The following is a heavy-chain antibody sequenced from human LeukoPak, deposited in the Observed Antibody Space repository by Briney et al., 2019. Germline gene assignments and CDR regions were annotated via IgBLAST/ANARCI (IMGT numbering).Heavy chain of an antibody. CDR2: IYTSGST. V-gene: IGHV4-61*02. CDR1: GGSFSTDYYY. J-gene: IGHJ4*02. D-gene: IGHD6-13*01. Sequence: SQTLSLTCTVSGGSFSTDYYYWSWIRQPAGKGLEWIGRIYTSGSTNYNPSLKSRVTMSVDTSKNQFSLKLSSVTAADTAVYYCARDPTYSSSWYRAFDYWGQGTLVTVSS. CDR3: ARDPTYSSSWYRAFDY.